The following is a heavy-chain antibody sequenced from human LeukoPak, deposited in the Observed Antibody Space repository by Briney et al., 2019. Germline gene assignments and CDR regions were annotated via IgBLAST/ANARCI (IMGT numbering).Heavy chain of an antibody. CDR1: GFTFSGYA. CDR2: ISGSGGST. J-gene: IGHJ4*02. V-gene: IGHV3-23*01. D-gene: IGHD2-15*01. Sequence: LAGGSLRLSCAASGFTFSGYAMSWVRQAPGKGLEWVSAISGSGGSTYYADSVKGRFTISRDNSKNTLYLQVNSLRAEDTAVYYCARGGGYYPIDYWGQGTLVTVSS. CDR3: ARGGGYYPIDY.